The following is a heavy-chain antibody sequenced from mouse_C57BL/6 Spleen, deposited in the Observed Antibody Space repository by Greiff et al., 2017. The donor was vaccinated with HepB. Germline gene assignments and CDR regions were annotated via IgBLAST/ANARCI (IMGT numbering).Heavy chain of an antibody. D-gene: IGHD1-1*01. CDR1: GYSITSDY. Sequence: EVQRVESGPGLAKPSQTLSLTCSVTGYSITSDYWNWIRKFPGNKLEYMGYISYSGSTYYNPSLKSRISITRDTSKNQYYLQLNSVTTEDTATYYCARRGYYGSSYWYFDVWGTGTTVTVSS. CDR2: ISYSGST. V-gene: IGHV3-8*01. J-gene: IGHJ1*03. CDR3: ARRGYYGSSYWYFDV.